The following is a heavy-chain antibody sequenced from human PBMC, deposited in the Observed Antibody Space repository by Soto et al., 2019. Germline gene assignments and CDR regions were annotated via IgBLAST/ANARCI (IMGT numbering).Heavy chain of an antibody. V-gene: IGHV1-18*04. J-gene: IGHJ4*02. D-gene: IGHD6-13*01. CDR1: AYDFNTYS. Sequence: QVYLVQSGAEVKKPGASVKVSCKASAYDFNTYSINWVRQAPGQGLEWMGSIFPYTGDTHYAQNLPARFTMTRDTSTNTAYMELARLQFDDTAVYYCARGGFSSSWRLDYWGQGTLVTVSS. CDR3: ARGGFSSSWRLDY. CDR2: IFPYTGDT.